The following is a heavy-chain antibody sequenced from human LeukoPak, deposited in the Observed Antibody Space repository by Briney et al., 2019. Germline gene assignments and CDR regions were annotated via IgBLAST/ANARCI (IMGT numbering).Heavy chain of an antibody. J-gene: IGHJ4*02. Sequence: QSGGSLRLSCAASGFTFSSYWMHWVRQAPGKGLVWVSRINSDGSSTSYADSVKGRFTISRDNAKNTLYLQMNSLRAEDTAVYYCARFIAAPYYFDYWGQGTLLTVSS. CDR1: GFTFSSYW. CDR2: INSDGSST. CDR3: ARFIAAPYYFDY. V-gene: IGHV3-74*01. D-gene: IGHD6-13*01.